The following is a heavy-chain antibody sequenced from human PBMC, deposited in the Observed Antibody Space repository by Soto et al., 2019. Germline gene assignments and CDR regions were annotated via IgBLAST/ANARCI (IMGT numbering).Heavy chain of an antibody. Sequence: QVQLVQSGAEVKKPGSSVKVSCKASGGTFSSYTISWVRQAPGQGLEWMGRSIPILGIANYAQKFQGRVTITADKSTSTAYMELSSLRSEDTAVYYCAAGGHGAFDIWGKGTMVSVSS. V-gene: IGHV1-69*02. J-gene: IGHJ3*02. CDR1: GGTFSSYT. CDR2: SIPILGIA. D-gene: IGHD1-26*01. CDR3: AAGGHGAFDI.